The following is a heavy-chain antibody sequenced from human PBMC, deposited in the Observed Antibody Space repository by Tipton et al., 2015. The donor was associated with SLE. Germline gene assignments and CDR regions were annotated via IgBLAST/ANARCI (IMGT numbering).Heavy chain of an antibody. Sequence: TLSLTCTVSGGSISSGSYYWSWIRQPAGKGLEWIGRIYTSGSTNYNPSLKSRVTMSVDTSKNQFSLNLSSVTAADTAVYYCARLVTKRAWFDPWGQGTLVTVSS. J-gene: IGHJ5*02. CDR3: ARLVTKRAWFDP. CDR1: GGSISSGSYY. V-gene: IGHV4-61*02. D-gene: IGHD6-13*01. CDR2: IYTSGST.